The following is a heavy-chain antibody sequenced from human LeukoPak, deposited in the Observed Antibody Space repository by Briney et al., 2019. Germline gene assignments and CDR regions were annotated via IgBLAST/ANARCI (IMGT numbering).Heavy chain of an antibody. CDR3: AKDLYRQLRYFDWLSDY. CDR1: GFTFSSYG. V-gene: IGHV3-30*18. Sequence: GGSLRLSCAASGFTFSSYGMHWVRQAPGKGLEWVAVISYDGSSKYYADSVKGRFTISRDNSKNTLYLQMNSLRAEDTAVYYCAKDLYRQLRYFDWLSDYWGQGTLVTVSS. D-gene: IGHD3-9*01. CDR2: ISYDGSSK. J-gene: IGHJ4*02.